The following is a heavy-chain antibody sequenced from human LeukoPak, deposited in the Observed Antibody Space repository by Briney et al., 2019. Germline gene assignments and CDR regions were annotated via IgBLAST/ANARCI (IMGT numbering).Heavy chain of an antibody. CDR1: GGSISGHY. J-gene: IGHJ6*02. Sequence: SETLSLTCTVSGGSISGHYWSWIRQPPGKGLEWIGYIFYNGNTNYNPSLKSRVTISLDTSHNQFSLKLTSVTAADTAVYFCARDTFGMDVWGQGTTVTVS. CDR3: ARDTFGMDV. V-gene: IGHV4-59*11. CDR2: IFYNGNT.